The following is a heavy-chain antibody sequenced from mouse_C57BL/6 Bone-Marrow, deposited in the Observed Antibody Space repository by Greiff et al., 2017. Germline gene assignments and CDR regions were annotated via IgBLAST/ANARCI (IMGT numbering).Heavy chain of an antibody. V-gene: IGHV1-69*01. CDR3: ARSRSITTVVAPDY. Sequence: QVQLQQPGAELVMPGASVKLSCKASGYTFTSYWMHWVKQRPGQGLEWIGEIDPSDSYTNYNQKFKGKSTLTVDKSSSTAYMQLSSLTSDDSAVYYCARSRSITTVVAPDYWGQGTTLTVSS. CDR1: GYTFTSYW. CDR2: IDPSDSYT. D-gene: IGHD1-1*01. J-gene: IGHJ2*01.